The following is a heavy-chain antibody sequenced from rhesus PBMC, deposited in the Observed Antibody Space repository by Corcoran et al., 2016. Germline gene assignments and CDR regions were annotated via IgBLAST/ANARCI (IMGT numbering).Heavy chain of an antibody. Sequence: QVQLVQSGAEVKKPGSSVKVACKASGYTFTDYYMHWVRQAPRQGLEGRGCSHPYKGNTKNDQKSQGRVTMTRDTSTSTAYMELSSLRSEDTAVYYCAREGFDYWGQGVLVTVSS. CDR3: AREGFDY. V-gene: IGHV1S2*01. CDR2: SHPYKGNT. J-gene: IGHJ4*01. CDR1: GYTFTDYY.